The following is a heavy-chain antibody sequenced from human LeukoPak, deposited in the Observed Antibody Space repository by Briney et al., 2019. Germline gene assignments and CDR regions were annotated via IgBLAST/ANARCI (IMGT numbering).Heavy chain of an antibody. Sequence: PSETLSLTCTVSGGSISSYYWSWIRQPPGKELEWIGYIYYSGSTNYNPSLKSRVTISVDTSKNQFSLKLSSVTAADTAVYYCARGVGATGDFDYWGQGTLVTVSS. CDR2: IYYSGST. CDR1: GGSISSYY. V-gene: IGHV4-59*01. J-gene: IGHJ4*02. CDR3: ARGVGATGDFDY. D-gene: IGHD1-26*01.